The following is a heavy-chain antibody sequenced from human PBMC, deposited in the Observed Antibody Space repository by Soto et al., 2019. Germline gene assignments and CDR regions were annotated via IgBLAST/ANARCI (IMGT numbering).Heavy chain of an antibody. CDR2: LWFDASNK. CDR3: VRERHPSYYFDY. D-gene: IGHD6-6*01. J-gene: IGHJ4*02. V-gene: IGHV3-33*01. Sequence: QVLLVESGGVVGQPGWSLRLSCAASGFIFSNYGMHWVRQAPGKGREWVALLWFDASNKYYADSVKGRFTISRDNSTNTLYLQMNGLRVEDTAVCHCVRERHPSYYFDYSGQETLVTVSS. CDR1: GFIFSNYG.